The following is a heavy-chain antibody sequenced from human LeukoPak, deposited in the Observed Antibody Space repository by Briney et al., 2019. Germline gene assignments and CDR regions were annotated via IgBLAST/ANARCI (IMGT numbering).Heavy chain of an antibody. Sequence: SETLSLTCTVSGGSTSSYYWSWIRQPPGKGLEWIGYGYYTGITNYNPSLKSRVTTSVDTSKSQFSLKLSSVTAADTAVYYCARHRGGGSWENWFDPWGQGTLVTVSS. CDR2: GYYTGIT. D-gene: IGHD2-15*01. CDR3: ARHRGGGSWENWFDP. J-gene: IGHJ5*02. V-gene: IGHV4-59*08. CDR1: GGSTSSYY.